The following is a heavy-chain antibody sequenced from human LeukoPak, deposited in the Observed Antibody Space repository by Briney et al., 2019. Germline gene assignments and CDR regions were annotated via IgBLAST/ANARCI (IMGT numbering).Heavy chain of an antibody. CDR1: GGSFSGYY. CDR2: INHSGST. V-gene: IGHV4-34*01. CDR3: ARGLHLRWFSMRYYYYMDV. J-gene: IGHJ6*03. Sequence: SETLSLTCAVYGGSFSGYYWSWIRQPPGKGLEWIGEINHSGSTNYNPSLKSRVTISVDTSKNQFSLKLSSVTAADTAVYYCARGLHLRWFSMRYYYYMDVWGKGTTVTVSS. D-gene: IGHD2-21*01.